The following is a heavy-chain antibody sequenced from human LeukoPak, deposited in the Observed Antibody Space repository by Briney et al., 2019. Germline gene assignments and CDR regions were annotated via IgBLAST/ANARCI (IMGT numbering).Heavy chain of an antibody. CDR3: ARAGRLRCPFY. Sequence: SETLSLTCAVYGGSFSGYYWSWIRQPPGKGLEWIGEINHSGSTNYNPSLKSRVTISVDTSKNQFSLKLSSVTAADTAVYYCARAGRLRCPFYWGQGTLVTVSS. CDR1: GGSFSGYY. D-gene: IGHD4-17*01. CDR2: INHSGST. J-gene: IGHJ4*02. V-gene: IGHV4-34*01.